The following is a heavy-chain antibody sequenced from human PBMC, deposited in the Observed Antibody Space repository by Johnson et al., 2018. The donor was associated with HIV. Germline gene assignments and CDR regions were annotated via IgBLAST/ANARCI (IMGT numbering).Heavy chain of an antibody. Sequence: EVQLVESGGGLGQPGGSLRLSCASSGFTFSSFTMSWVRQAPGKGLQWVSVIYSGGSTYYADSVKGRFTISRDNSKNTLYLQMNSLRAEDTAVYYCARETRGSSWFDALDIWGQGTVVTVSS. J-gene: IGHJ3*02. CDR3: ARETRGSSWFDALDI. CDR1: GFTFSSFT. D-gene: IGHD6-13*01. V-gene: IGHV3-23*03. CDR2: IYSGGST.